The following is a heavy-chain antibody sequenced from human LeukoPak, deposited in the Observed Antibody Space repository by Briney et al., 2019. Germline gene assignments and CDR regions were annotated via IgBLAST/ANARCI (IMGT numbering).Heavy chain of an antibody. CDR1: GFTFSSYP. J-gene: IGHJ3*02. Sequence: PGGSLRLSCAASGFTFSSYPMSWVRQAPGKGLEWVSSISSSSSYTFYADSVKGRFTISRDNAKNSLYLQMNSLRAEDTAVYYCAREVAFDMWGQGTMVTVSS. V-gene: IGHV3-21*06. CDR2: ISSSSSYT. CDR3: AREVAFDM.